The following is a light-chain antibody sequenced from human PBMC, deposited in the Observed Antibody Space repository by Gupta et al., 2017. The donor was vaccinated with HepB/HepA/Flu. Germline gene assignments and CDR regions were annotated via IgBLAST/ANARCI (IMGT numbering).Light chain of an antibody. J-gene: IGKJ2*01. V-gene: IGKV2-24*01. CDR3: KHATQRYT. Sequence: LQQRPGQPPRLLIHKITNRFSGVRDRFSGSGAGTDFTLKSSREEAEDVGVYYCKHATQRYTFGQGTKLEIK. CDR2: KIT.